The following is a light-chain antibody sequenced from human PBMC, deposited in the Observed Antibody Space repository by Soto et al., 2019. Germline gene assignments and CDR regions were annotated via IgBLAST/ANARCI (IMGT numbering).Light chain of an antibody. CDR2: GAS. J-gene: IGKJ4*01. Sequence: EIVLTQSPGTLSLSPGERATLSCRASQSVSSSFLARYQQKPGQAPSLLIYGASSRATGIPDRFSGSGSGTDFTLTISRLEPEDFAVYYCQQYDSSPLTFGGGTKVEIK. V-gene: IGKV3-20*01. CDR1: QSVSSSF. CDR3: QQYDSSPLT.